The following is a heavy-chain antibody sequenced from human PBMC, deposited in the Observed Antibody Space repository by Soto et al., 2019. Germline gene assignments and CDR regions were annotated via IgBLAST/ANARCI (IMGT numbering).Heavy chain of an antibody. J-gene: IGHJ3*02. Sequence: LRLSCAASGFTFSNYVMNWVRQAPGQWLEGVSTISYSADKTFYADSVKGRFTISRDNARDTLFLQMNSLRADDAAVYYCERRATTAPNHWGAFDISGPGTMVTV. CDR3: ERRATTAPNHWGAFDI. CDR1: GFTFSNYV. CDR2: ISYSADKT. V-gene: IGHV3-23*01. D-gene: IGHD1-1*01.